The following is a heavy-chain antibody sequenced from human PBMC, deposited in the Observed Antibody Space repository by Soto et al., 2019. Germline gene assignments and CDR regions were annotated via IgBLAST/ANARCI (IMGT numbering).Heavy chain of an antibody. D-gene: IGHD6-6*01. J-gene: IGHJ4*02. CDR1: GGSISSSNW. CDR2: IYHSGST. V-gene: IGHV4-4*02. CDR3: ARLRAESSRIAARPVDY. Sequence: QVQLQESGPGLVKPSGTLSLTCAVSGGSISSSNWWSWVRQPPGKGLEWIGEIYHSGSTNYNPSLKNRVTISVDKSKNQFSLKLSSVTAADTAVYYCARLRAESSRIAARPVDYWGQGTLVTVSS.